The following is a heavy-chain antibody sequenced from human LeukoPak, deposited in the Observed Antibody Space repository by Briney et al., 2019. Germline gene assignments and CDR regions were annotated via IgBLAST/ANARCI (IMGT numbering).Heavy chain of an antibody. CDR3: ARLDAGFGGMDV. CDR1: GGTFSSYA. D-gene: IGHD3-3*01. V-gene: IGHV1-69*13. CDR2: IIPIFGTA. Sequence: GASVKVSCKASGGTFSSYAISWVRQAPGQGLEWMGGIIPIFGTANYAQKFQGRVTITADESTSTAYMELSSLRSEDTAVYYCARLDAGFGGMDVWGQGTTVTVSS. J-gene: IGHJ6*02.